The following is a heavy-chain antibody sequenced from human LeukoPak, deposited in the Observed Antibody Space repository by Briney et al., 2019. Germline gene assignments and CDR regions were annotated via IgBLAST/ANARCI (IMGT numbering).Heavy chain of an antibody. J-gene: IGHJ4*02. CDR1: GYTFTNYG. CDR3: ARDIGYRSGSYYFDY. V-gene: IGHV1-18*01. D-gene: IGHD5-18*01. Sequence: GASVKVSCKASGYTFTNYGNSWVRQAPGQGLEWMGWISAYNTNTNYAQKLQGRVTMTTDTSTSTAYMELRSLKSDDTAVYYCARDIGYRSGSYYFDYWGQGTLVTVSS. CDR2: ISAYNTNT.